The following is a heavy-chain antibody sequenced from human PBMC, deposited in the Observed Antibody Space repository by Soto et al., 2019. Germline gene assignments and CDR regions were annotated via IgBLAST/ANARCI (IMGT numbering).Heavy chain of an antibody. D-gene: IGHD2-15*01. Sequence: PGGSLRLSCAASGFTFSDYDMSWIRQAPGKGLEWVSYISSSGSTIYYADSVKGRFTISRDNSKNTLYLQMNSLRAEDTAVYYCASNLPPFIVVVVAIENWGQGTLVTVSS. CDR2: ISSSGSTI. CDR3: ASNLPPFIVVVVAIEN. CDR1: GFTFSDYD. J-gene: IGHJ4*02. V-gene: IGHV3-11*01.